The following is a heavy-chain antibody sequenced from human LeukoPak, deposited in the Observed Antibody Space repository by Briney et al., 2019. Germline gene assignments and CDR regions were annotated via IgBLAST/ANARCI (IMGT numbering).Heavy chain of an antibody. CDR3: ARGELIQGMKWFGELWYWFDP. V-gene: IGHV1-2*02. CDR2: INPNSGGT. CDR1: GYTFTGYY. D-gene: IGHD3-10*01. Sequence: ASVKVSCKASGYTFTGYYMHWVRQAPGQGLEWMGWINPNSGGTNYAQKFQGRVTMTRDTSISTAYMELSRLRSDDTAAYYCARGELIQGMKWFGELWYWFDPWGQGTLVTVSS. J-gene: IGHJ5*02.